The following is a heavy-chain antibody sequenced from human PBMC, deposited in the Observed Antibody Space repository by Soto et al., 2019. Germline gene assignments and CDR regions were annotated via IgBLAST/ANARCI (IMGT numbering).Heavy chain of an antibody. CDR1: GFTFSSYW. CDR2: IKQDGSEK. Sequence: GGSLRLSCAASGFTFSSYWMSWVRQAPGKGLEWVANIKQDGSEKYYVDSVKGRFTISRDNAKNSLYLQMNSLRAEDTAVYYCARDEFIAAAGTYYYYYMDVWGKGTTVTV. CDR3: ARDEFIAAAGTYYYYYMDV. V-gene: IGHV3-7*01. J-gene: IGHJ6*03. D-gene: IGHD6-13*01.